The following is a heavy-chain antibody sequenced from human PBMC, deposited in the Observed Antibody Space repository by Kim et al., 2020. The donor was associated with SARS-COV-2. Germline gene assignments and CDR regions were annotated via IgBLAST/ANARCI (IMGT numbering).Heavy chain of an antibody. D-gene: IGHD3-22*01. CDR3: VRELDYYDTIDSDN. V-gene: IGHV4-4*01. J-gene: IGHJ4*02. Sequence: NPSLKSRVTISVDKSRNQFSLRLSSVTAADTAVYFCVRELDYYDTIDSDNWGQGSLVTVSS.